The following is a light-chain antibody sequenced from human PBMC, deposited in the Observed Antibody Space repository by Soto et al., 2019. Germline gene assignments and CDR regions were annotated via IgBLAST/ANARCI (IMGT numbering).Light chain of an antibody. CDR2: GAS. V-gene: IGKV3-15*01. CDR1: QSVRSN. Sequence: EIVKTQSPATLSVSPGERATLSCRASQSVRSNLAWYQQKPGQAPRLLIYGASTRATGIPARFSGGGSGTEFTLTISSLQSEDFAVYYCQQYSNWPPGTFGQGTKVDIK. J-gene: IGKJ1*01. CDR3: QQYSNWPPGT.